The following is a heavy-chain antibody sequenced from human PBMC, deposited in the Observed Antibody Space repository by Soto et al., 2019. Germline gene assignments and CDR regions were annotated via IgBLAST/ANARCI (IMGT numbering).Heavy chain of an antibody. CDR1: VFPFSRYG. CDR3: AKQDQQFLPEY. V-gene: IGHV3-23*01. CDR2: ISYSGDVI. D-gene: IGHD6-13*01. J-gene: IGHJ4*02. Sequence: PVGSLRLSCASSVFPFSRYGMSWVRQSPGKGLEWVSVISYSGDVIAYADSVKGRFTISRDNSENRLYLQMNSLSAEDTAVYYCAKQDQQFLPEYWGQGTLVTVSS.